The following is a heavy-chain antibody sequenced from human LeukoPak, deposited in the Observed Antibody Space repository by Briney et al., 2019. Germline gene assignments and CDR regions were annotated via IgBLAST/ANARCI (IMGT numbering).Heavy chain of an antibody. V-gene: IGHV5-51*01. D-gene: IGHD6-19*01. J-gene: IGHJ3*02. Sequence: GESLKISCEGSGYSFTSYWIGWLRQMPGKGLEWMGIIYPGDSDTRYSPSFQGQVTISADKSISTAYLQWSSLKASDTAMYYCARPQAVAGDAFDIWGQGTMVTVSS. CDR2: IYPGDSDT. CDR3: ARPQAVAGDAFDI. CDR1: GYSFTSYW.